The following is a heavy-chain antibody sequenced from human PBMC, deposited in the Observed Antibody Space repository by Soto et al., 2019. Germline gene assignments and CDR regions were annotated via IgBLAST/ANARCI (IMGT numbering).Heavy chain of an antibody. CDR3: VKDLGRYCSSTSCNRYFDY. D-gene: IGHD2-2*02. CDR1: GFTFSSYA. CDR2: ISSNGGST. Sequence: GGSLRLSCSASGFTFSSYAMHWVRQAPGKGLEYVSAISSNGGSTYYADSVKGRFTISRDNSKNTLYLQMSSLRAEDTAVYYCVKDLGRYCSSTSCNRYFDYWGQGTLVTVSS. J-gene: IGHJ4*02. V-gene: IGHV3-64D*06.